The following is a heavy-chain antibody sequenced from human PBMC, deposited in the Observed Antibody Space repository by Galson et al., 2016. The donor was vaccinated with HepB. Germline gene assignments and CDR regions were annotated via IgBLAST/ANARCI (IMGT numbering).Heavy chain of an antibody. J-gene: IGHJ4*02. CDR2: MSSDGSYT. V-gene: IGHV3-74*01. CDR3: ARINELDDY. CDR1: GFNFRDYW. Sequence: SLRLSCAASGFNFRDYWMHWVRQAPGKGLVWVSHMSSDGSYTRYADSVKGRFTISRDNAKNMLYLPMNSLRAEDTPVYYCARINELDDYWGQGTLVTVSS. D-gene: IGHD1-1*01.